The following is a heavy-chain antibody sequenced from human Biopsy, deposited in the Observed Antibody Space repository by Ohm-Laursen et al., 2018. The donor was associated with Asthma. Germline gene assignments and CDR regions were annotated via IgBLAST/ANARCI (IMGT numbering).Heavy chain of an antibody. J-gene: IGHJ4*02. V-gene: IGHV4-59*01. D-gene: IGHD6-13*01. CDR1: PGSINDYY. Sequence: SETLSLTCTVSPGSINDYYWNWIRQFPGKGLEGIGYVHSTGSTRFNSSLKSRLTISVDTSVDQVSLKLTSVTAAGTAVYYCARAASTWSQSGPHYFDHWGQGTLVTVSS. CDR2: VHSTGST. CDR3: ARAASTWSQSGPHYFDH.